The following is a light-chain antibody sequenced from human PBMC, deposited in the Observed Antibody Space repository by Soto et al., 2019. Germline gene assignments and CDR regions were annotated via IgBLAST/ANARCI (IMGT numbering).Light chain of an antibody. CDR2: DTK. V-gene: IGLV1-51*01. J-gene: IGLJ2*01. CDR3: GAWDTRLSVGV. Sequence: QSVLTQPPSVSAAPGHPVTISCSGSGSNIGKNAVSWYLQLPRAAPKLPIYDTKTRPSGIPDRFAGSHPGTAATLGITGLQTGDEADYCCGAWDTRLSVGVFGGGTKVTVL. CDR1: GSNIGKNA.